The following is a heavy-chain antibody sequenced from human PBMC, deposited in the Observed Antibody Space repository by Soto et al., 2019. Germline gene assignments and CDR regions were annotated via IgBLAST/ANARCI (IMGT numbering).Heavy chain of an antibody. CDR3: ARDLGIQLWSAPDYYYYGMDV. CDR2: IWYDGSNK. Sequence: QPGGSLRLSCAASGFTFSSYGMHWVRQAPGKGLEWVAVIWYDGSNKYYADSVKGRFTISRDNSKNTLYLQMNSLRAEDTAVYYCARDLGIQLWSAPDYYYYGMDVWGQGTTVTVSS. CDR1: GFTFSSYG. V-gene: IGHV3-33*01. J-gene: IGHJ6*02. D-gene: IGHD5-18*01.